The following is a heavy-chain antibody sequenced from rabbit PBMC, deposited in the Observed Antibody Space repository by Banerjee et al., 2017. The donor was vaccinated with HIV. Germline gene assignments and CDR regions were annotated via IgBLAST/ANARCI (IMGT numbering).Heavy chain of an antibody. V-gene: IGHV1S45*01. CDR1: GFSLISGHD. D-gene: IGHD2-1*01. CDR3: ARGIDYGTRLDL. CDR2: IYAGSSGST. Sequence: QEQLEESGGDLVQPEGSLTLTCTASGFSLISGHDMCWVRQAPGKGLEWIACIYAGSSGSTYYASWAKGRFTISKTSATTVTLQMTSLTAADTATYFCARGIDYGTRLDLWGPGTLVTVS. J-gene: IGHJ3*01.